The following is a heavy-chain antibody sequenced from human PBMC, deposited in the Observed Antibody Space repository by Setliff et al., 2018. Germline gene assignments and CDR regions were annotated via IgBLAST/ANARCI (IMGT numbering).Heavy chain of an antibody. V-gene: IGHV3-23*01. D-gene: IGHD2-15*01. J-gene: IGHJ4*02. CDR1: GFTFSTYA. CDR3: AKRGPYCSGGTCHYYFDY. Sequence: GGSLRLSCAASGFTFSTYAMSWVRQAPGKGLEWVSAISATGGTTFYADSVKGRFTISRDNSKNTLSLQMNSLRAEDTAVYYCAKRGPYCSGGTCHYYFDYWGQGTLVTVSS. CDR2: ISATGGTT.